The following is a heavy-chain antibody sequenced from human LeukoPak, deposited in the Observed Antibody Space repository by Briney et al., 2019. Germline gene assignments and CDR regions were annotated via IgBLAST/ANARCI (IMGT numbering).Heavy chain of an antibody. J-gene: IGHJ5*02. CDR2: IIPIFGTA. CDR3: ARSGYCSTTSCRPNWFDP. CDR1: GGTFSGYA. D-gene: IGHD2-2*01. Sequence: GASVKVSCKASGGTFSGYAISWVRQAPGQGLEWMGGIIPIFGTANYAQKFQGRVTITTDESTSTAYMELSSLRSDDTAVYYCARSGYCSTTSCRPNWFDPWGQGTLVTVSS. V-gene: IGHV1-69*05.